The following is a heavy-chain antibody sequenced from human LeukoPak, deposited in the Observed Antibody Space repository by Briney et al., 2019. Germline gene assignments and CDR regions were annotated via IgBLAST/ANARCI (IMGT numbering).Heavy chain of an antibody. V-gene: IGHV4-34*01. J-gene: IGHJ5*02. CDR2: VNRAGYT. Sequence: SETLSLTCAVHGASFSGYSWSWIRQSPGKGLEWIGEVNRAGYTIYNPSLQSRVTISIDTSTTQFSLRLTSVTVADTAVYFCARERVVSDYNWFDPWGQGTLVTVSS. D-gene: IGHD6-25*01. CDR1: GASFSGYS. CDR3: ARERVVSDYNWFDP.